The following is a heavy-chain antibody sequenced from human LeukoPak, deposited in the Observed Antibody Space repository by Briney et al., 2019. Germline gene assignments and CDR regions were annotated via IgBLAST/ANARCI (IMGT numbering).Heavy chain of an antibody. D-gene: IGHD2-21*02. Sequence: ASVKVSCKASGYTFTSYGISWVRQAPGQGLEWMGWISTYNGNTNYAQKLQGRVSMTTDTSTSTAYMELRSLRSDDTAVYYCASTPEDCYGLYYYYYYMDVWGKGTTVTVSS. J-gene: IGHJ6*03. CDR3: ASTPEDCYGLYYYYYYMDV. V-gene: IGHV1-18*01. CDR1: GYTFTSYG. CDR2: ISTYNGNT.